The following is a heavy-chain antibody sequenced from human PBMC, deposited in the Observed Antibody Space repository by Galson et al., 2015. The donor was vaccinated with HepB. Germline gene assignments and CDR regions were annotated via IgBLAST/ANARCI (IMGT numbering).Heavy chain of an antibody. CDR2: MNPNSGNT. Sequence: SVKVSCKASGYTFTSYDINWVRQATGQGLEWMGWMNPNSGNTGYAQKFQGRVTMTRNTSISTAYMELSSLRSEDTAVYYCARGVVPAAIRGGYYYYYYYMDVWGKGTTVTVSS. J-gene: IGHJ6*03. CDR3: ARGVVPAAIRGGYYYYYYYMDV. V-gene: IGHV1-8*01. D-gene: IGHD2-2*02. CDR1: GYTFTSYD.